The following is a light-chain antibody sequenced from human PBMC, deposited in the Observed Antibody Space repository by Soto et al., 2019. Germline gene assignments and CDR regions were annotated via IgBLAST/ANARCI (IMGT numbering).Light chain of an antibody. CDR3: QQSYRPPYS. J-gene: IGKJ2*03. CDR2: AAS. CDR1: QSVDTY. Sequence: DIQMTQSPSSLPASVGDRVTIACRASQSVDTYVNWYQHKPGKAPRRRIYAASSMPSGVPSRFRGSRSGTDFALTINTLQPEDFATYYCQQSYRPPYSFGQGTKLQSK. V-gene: IGKV1-39*01.